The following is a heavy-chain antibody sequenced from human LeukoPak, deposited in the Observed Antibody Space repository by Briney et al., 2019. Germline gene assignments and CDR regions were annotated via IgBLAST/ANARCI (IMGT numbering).Heavy chain of an antibody. Sequence: ASVKVSCKASGYTFTGYYMHWVRQAPGQGLEWMGWINPNSGGTNYAQKFQGRVTMTRDTSISTAYMELSRLRSDDTAVYYCASAYCSSTSCRGYYYMDVWGKGTTVTVSS. CDR3: ASAYCSSTSCRGYYYMDV. J-gene: IGHJ6*03. CDR1: GYTFTGYY. V-gene: IGHV1-2*02. CDR2: INPNSGGT. D-gene: IGHD2-2*01.